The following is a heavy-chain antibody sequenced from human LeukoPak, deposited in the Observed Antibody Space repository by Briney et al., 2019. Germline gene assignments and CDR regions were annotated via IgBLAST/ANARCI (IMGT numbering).Heavy chain of an antibody. J-gene: IGHJ4*02. Sequence: SQTLSLTCAISGDSVFSNTAAWNWIRLSPSRGLEWLGRTYYRSKWYNDYPVSVKGRITINPGTSQNQFSLQLNSVTPEDTAVYYCARGITVIGYYFDYWGQGTLVTVSS. CDR2: TYYRSKWYN. V-gene: IGHV6-1*01. CDR3: ARGITVIGYYFDY. CDR1: GDSVFSNTAA. D-gene: IGHD6-19*01.